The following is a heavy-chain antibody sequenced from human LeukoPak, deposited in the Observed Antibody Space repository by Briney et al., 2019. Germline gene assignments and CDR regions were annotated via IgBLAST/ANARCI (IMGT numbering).Heavy chain of an antibody. CDR2: ISSSSSYI. J-gene: IGHJ4*02. D-gene: IGHD2-2*01. Sequence: PGGSLRLSCAASGFTFSSYSMNWVHQAPGKGLEWVSSISSSSSYIYYADSVKGRFTISRDNAKNSLYLQMNSLRAEDTAVYYCARRGCSSTSCRPFDYWGQGTLVTVSS. CDR3: ARRGCSSTSCRPFDY. V-gene: IGHV3-21*01. CDR1: GFTFSSYS.